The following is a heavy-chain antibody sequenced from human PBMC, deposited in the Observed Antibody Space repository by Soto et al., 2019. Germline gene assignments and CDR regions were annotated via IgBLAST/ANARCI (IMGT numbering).Heavy chain of an antibody. D-gene: IGHD3-10*01. J-gene: IGHJ4*02. CDR2: IYYSGST. Sequence: QLQLQESGPGLVKPSETLSLTCTVSGGSISSSSYYWGWIRQPPGKGLEWIGSIYYSGSTYYNPSLKSRVTISVDTSKNQFSLKLSSVTAADTAVYYCARNPKGWGSGRQNRTNYWGQGTLVTVSS. V-gene: IGHV4-39*01. CDR3: ARNPKGWGSGRQNRTNY. CDR1: GGSISSSSYY.